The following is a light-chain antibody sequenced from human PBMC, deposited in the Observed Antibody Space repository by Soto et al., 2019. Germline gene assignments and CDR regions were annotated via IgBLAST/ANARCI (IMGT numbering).Light chain of an antibody. J-gene: IGKJ4*01. V-gene: IGKV3-11*01. Sequence: EIVLTQSPATLSLSPGGRATLFCRASQSVGSYLSWYQQRPGQAPILLIYDASNRATGIAARFSGSGSGTDFTLTIHSLEPEDFAVYYCQQRSNWPLTFGGGTKVEIK. CDR3: QQRSNWPLT. CDR1: QSVGSY. CDR2: DAS.